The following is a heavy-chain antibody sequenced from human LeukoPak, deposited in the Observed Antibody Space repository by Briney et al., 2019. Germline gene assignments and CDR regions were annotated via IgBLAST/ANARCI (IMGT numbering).Heavy chain of an antibody. CDR3: ARFLVVPAASGMDV. CDR2: ISYDGSNK. J-gene: IGHJ6*03. Sequence: GGSLRLSCAASGFTFSSYGMHWVRQAPGKGLEWVAVISYDGSNKYYADSVKGRFTISRDNAKNSLYLQMNSLRAEDTAVYYCARFLVVPAASGMDVWGKGTTVTVSS. CDR1: GFTFSSYG. V-gene: IGHV3-30*03. D-gene: IGHD2-2*01.